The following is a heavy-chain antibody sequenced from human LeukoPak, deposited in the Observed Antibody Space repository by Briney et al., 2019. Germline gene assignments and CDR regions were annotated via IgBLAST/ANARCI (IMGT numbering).Heavy chain of an antibody. D-gene: IGHD3-10*01. Sequence: SETLSLTCAVYGGSFSGYYWSWIRQPPGKGLEWIGEINHSGSTNYNPSLKSRVTISVDTSKNQFSLKLSSVTAADTAVYYCARRVPSGSGSTYDYWGQGTLVTVSS. CDR1: GGSFSGYY. CDR3: ARRVPSGSGSTYDY. J-gene: IGHJ4*02. V-gene: IGHV4-34*01. CDR2: INHSGST.